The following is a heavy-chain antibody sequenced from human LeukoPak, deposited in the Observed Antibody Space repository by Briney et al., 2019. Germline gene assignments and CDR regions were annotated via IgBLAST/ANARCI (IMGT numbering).Heavy chain of an antibody. CDR3: ARDGVGTAFDL. J-gene: IGHJ3*01. D-gene: IGHD1-26*01. V-gene: IGHV3-30*03. Sequence: GGSLRLSCAASGFTFSSYGMHWVRQAPGKGLEWVAVISYDGSNKYYADSVKGRFTISRDNSKNTLYLQMNSLRAEDTAVFYCARDGVGTAFDLWGQGTMVTVSS. CDR1: GFTFSSYG. CDR2: ISYDGSNK.